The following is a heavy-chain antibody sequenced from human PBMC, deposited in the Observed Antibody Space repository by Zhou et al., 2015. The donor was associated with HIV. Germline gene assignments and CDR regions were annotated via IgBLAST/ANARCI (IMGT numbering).Heavy chain of an antibody. CDR1: GYTFTYYY. J-gene: IGHJ4*02. CDR3: ARGSTPYDNGDYCQF. Sequence: QVQLVQSGAEVRKPGASVKVSCKASGYTFTYYYMHWVRQAPGQGLEWMGVINPSNGITSQAQGRVILTRDTSTSTVYLEIRSLRSDDTAVYYCARGSTPYDNGDYCQFWGQGTQVTVLL. CDR2: INPSNGIT. D-gene: IGHD4-17*01. V-gene: IGHV1-46*04.